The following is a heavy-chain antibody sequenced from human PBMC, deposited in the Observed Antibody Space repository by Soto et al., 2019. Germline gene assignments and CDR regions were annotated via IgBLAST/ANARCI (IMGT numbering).Heavy chain of an antibody. CDR3: ARAVAVDVYSDY. J-gene: IGHJ4*02. CDR2: INAGNGNT. Sequence: ALVKVSCKASGYTFTGYAMHWVRQAPGQRLEWMGWINAGNGNTKYSQKFQGRVTITRDTSASTAYMELSSLRSEDTAVYYCARAVAVDVYSDYRGQGPLVTVPQ. D-gene: IGHD5-12*01. CDR1: GYTFTGYA. V-gene: IGHV1-3*01.